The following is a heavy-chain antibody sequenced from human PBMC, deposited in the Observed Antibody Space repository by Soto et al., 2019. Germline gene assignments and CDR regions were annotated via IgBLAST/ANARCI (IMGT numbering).Heavy chain of an antibody. Sequence: SGPTLVNPTQTLTLTCTFSGFSLSTNLMCVGWIRQPPGKALEWLALINWDDDEYYNKSLKTRLTISKDTSKNQVVLTLTNMDPVDKATYYCARISDSRYRYFEFWGPGTLVTVSS. V-gene: IGHV2-70*01. D-gene: IGHD3-22*01. CDR3: ARISDSRYRYFEF. J-gene: IGHJ4*02. CDR1: GFSLSTNLMC. CDR2: INWDDDE.